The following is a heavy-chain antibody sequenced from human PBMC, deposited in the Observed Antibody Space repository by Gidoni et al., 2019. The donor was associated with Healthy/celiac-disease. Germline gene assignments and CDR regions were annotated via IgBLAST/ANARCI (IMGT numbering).Heavy chain of an antibody. CDR1: GFTFDDYA. CDR2: SSWNSGSI. V-gene: IGHV3-9*01. J-gene: IGHJ3*02. CDR3: AKGIQAFDI. Sequence: EVQLVESGGGLVQPGRSLRLYCAASGFTFDDYAMHWVRQAPGKVLEVVAGSSWNSGSIGYADSVKGRFTISRDNAKNSLYLQMNSLRAEDTALYYCAKGIQAFDIWGQGTMVTVSS.